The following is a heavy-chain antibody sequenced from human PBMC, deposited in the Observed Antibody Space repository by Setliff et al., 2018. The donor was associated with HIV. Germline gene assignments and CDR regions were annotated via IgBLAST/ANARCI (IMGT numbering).Heavy chain of an antibody. Sequence: GGSLRLSCVASGFTFSAFAMTWVRQAPGTGLEWIATISGGGGSKYYADSVKGRFIISRDNFKDPLYLQTDSLRAEDTAVYYCATFLRWGELSLFPDGFNLWGQGTLVTVSS. CDR3: ATFLRWGELSLFPDGFNL. CDR1: GFTFSAFA. J-gene: IGHJ3*01. D-gene: IGHD3-16*02. V-gene: IGHV3-23*01. CDR2: ISGGGGSK.